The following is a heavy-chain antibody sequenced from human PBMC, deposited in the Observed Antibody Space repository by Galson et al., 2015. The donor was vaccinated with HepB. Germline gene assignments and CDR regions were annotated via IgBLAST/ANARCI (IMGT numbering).Heavy chain of an antibody. J-gene: IGHJ5*02. D-gene: IGHD1-7*01. CDR2: TYYRFRWHN. V-gene: IGHV6-1*01. Sequence: CAIPGDSVSSCSAAWYWIRQSPSRGLEWLGRTYYRFRWHNEYAVSVKRRITINPDTSKNQFSLQLNSVTPEDTAVYYCAREGDLYNWNYAWFDPWGQGTLVTVSS. CDR1: GDSVSSCSAA. CDR3: AREGDLYNWNYAWFDP.